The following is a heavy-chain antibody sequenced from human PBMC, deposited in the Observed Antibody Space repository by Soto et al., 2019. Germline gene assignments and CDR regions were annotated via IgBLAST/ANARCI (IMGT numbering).Heavy chain of an antibody. CDR3: GRDTRGSGSRLDY. CDR2: IDASGGST. CDR1: GYTFTDYY. D-gene: IGHD3-10*01. J-gene: IGHJ4*02. Sequence: QVQLVQSGAEVKKPGASVKVSCKASGYTFTDYYMHWVRQAPGQGLEWMGIIDASGGSTTYAQKFQGRVTMTRDTSTSTVYIELSRLRSEDTAVYYCGRDTRGSGSRLDYWGQGTLVTVSS. V-gene: IGHV1-46*03.